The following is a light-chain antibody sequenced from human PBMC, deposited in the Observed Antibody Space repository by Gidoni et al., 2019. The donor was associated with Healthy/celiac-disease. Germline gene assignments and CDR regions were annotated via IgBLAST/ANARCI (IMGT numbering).Light chain of an antibody. CDR2: DAS. V-gene: IGKV1-33*01. J-gene: IGKJ2*01. CDR1: QDISNY. CDR3: QQYDNLPSYT. Sequence: DIQMTPSPSSLSASVGDRVTIPCQASQDISNYLNWYQQKPGKAPKLLIYDASNLETGVPSRFSGSGSGTDFTFTISSLQPEDIATYYCQQYDNLPSYTFGQGTKLEIK.